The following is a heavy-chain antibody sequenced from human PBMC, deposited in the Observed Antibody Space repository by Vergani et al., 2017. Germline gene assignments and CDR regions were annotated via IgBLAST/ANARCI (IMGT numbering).Heavy chain of an antibody. CDR1: GGSISSSNW. CDR3: ARYPDTAMVPFAFEI. Sequence: QVQLQESGPGLVKPPGTLSLTCAVSGGSISSSNWWSWVRQPPGKGLEWIGEIYHSGSTNYNPSLKSRVTISVDKSKNQFSLKLSYVTAAGTAVYYCARYPDTAMVPFAFEIWGQGTMVTVSS. J-gene: IGHJ3*02. CDR2: IYHSGST. V-gene: IGHV4-4*03. D-gene: IGHD5-18*01.